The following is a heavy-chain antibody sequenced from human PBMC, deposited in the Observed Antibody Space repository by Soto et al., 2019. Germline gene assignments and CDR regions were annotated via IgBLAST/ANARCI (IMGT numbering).Heavy chain of an antibody. CDR1: GFTFSSYA. CDR3: AKDYYDSSGYWSRSYYYGMDV. Sequence: PGGSLRLSCAASGFTFSSYAMSWVRQAPGKGLEWVSAISGSGGSTYYADSVKGRFTISRDNSKNTLYLQMNSLRAEDTAVYYCAKDYYDSSGYWSRSYYYGMDVWGQGTTVTVSS. D-gene: IGHD3-22*01. CDR2: ISGSGGST. V-gene: IGHV3-23*01. J-gene: IGHJ6*02.